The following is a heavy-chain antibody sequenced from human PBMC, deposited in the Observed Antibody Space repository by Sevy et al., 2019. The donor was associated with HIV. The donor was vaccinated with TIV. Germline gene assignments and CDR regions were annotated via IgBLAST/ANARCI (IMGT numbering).Heavy chain of an antibody. CDR2: ISGSGGST. D-gene: IGHD3-22*01. V-gene: IGHV3-23*01. Sequence: GGSLRLSCAASGFTFSSYAMSWVRQAPVKGLEWVSSISGSGGSTYYADSVKGRFTISRDNFKNTLYLQMNSLRAEDMAVYYCAKDAPGYNFDTSGSFDYWGQGTLVTVSS. CDR1: GFTFSSYA. CDR3: AKDAPGYNFDTSGSFDY. J-gene: IGHJ4*02.